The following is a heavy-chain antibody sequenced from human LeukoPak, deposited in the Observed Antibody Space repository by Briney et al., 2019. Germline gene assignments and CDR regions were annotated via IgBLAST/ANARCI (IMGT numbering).Heavy chain of an antibody. D-gene: IGHD6-19*01. CDR2: ISYDGSNK. J-gene: IGHJ4*02. CDR1: GFTFSSYA. CDR3: ARLSSSGWYYFDY. Sequence: GGSLRLSCAASGFTFSSYAVHWVRQAPGKGLEWVAVISYDGSNKYYADSVKGRFTISRDNSKNTLYLQMNSLRAEDTAVYYCARLSSSGWYYFDYWGQGTLVTVSS. V-gene: IGHV3-30-3*01.